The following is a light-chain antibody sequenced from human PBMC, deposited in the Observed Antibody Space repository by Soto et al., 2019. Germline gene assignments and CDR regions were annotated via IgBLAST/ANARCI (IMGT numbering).Light chain of an antibody. V-gene: IGKV1-5*01. CDR2: DAS. CDR3: QQYNSWWT. Sequence: DIQMTQSPSTLSASVGDRVTITCRASQSISSWLAWYQQKPGKAPKLLIYDASSLESGVPSRFTGSGSGTIFTITISSLQPDDFATYYCQQYNSWWTFGQVTKVEIK. J-gene: IGKJ1*01. CDR1: QSISSW.